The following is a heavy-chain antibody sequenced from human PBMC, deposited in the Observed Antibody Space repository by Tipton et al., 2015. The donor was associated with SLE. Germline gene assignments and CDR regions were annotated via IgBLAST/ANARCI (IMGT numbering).Heavy chain of an antibody. J-gene: IGHJ6*02. V-gene: IGHV3-7*03. Sequence: SLRLSCAASGFTFSSYWMTWVRQAPGKGLGWVADIKQDGSEAYYVDSVKGRFTISRDNAKNSLYLQMNSLSAEDTALYYCAKADYDDSDYYYYGLDVWGQGTTVTVSS. D-gene: IGHD3-22*01. CDR3: AKADYDDSDYYYYGLDV. CDR1: GFTFSSYW. CDR2: IKQDGSEA.